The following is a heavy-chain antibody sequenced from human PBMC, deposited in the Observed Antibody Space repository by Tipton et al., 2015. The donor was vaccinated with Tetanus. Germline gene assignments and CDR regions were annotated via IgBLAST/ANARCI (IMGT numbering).Heavy chain of an antibody. J-gene: IGHJ6*02. Sequence: SLRLSCTASGFAFSSYSMNWVRQAPGKGLEWVSSISASGVTTYNAESVKGRFTISRDNSKNTLYLQMNSLRAEDTAVYYCARDYTSYYAYYGMDVWGQGTTVTVSS. CDR2: ISASGVTT. CDR1: GFAFSSYS. CDR3: ARDYTSYYAYYGMDV. V-gene: IGHV3-23*01. D-gene: IGHD3-16*01.